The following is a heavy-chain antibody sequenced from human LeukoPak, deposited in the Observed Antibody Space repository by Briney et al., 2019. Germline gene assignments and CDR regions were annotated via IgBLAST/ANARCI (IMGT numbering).Heavy chain of an antibody. V-gene: IGHV4-34*01. J-gene: IGHJ4*02. CDR2: INHSGST. CDR1: GGSFSGYY. D-gene: IGHD6-6*01. CDR3: ARIEYNFDY. Sequence: PSETLSLTCAVYGGSFSGYYWSWIRQPPGKGLEWIGEINHSGSTNYNPSLKSRVTISVDTSKNQFSLKLSSVTAADTAVYYCARIEYNFDYWGQGTLVTVSS.